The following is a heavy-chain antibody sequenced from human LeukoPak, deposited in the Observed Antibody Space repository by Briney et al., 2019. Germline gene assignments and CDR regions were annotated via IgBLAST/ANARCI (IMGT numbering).Heavy chain of an antibody. V-gene: IGHV4-61*08. CDR3: ASKSTDHGELRFDY. Sequence: PSETLSLTCTVSGGSISSGGYYWSWIRQPPGKGLEWIGYIYYTGTTNYNPSLKSRVTISVDTSKNQFPLKVSSVTAADTGVYYCASKSTDHGELRFDYWGQGTLVTVSS. D-gene: IGHD4-17*01. CDR1: GGSISSGGYY. J-gene: IGHJ4*02. CDR2: IYYTGTT.